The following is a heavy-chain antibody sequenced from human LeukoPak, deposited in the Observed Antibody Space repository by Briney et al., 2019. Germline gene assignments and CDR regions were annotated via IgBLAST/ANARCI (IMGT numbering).Heavy chain of an antibody. D-gene: IGHD2-2*01. CDR1: GFTVSNNY. Sequence: GGSLRLSCVASGFTVSNNYVSWVRQAPGKGLEWVSIIYSGGSTYYADSVKGRFTISRDHSENTLYLQMNSLRAEDTAVYYCARETRPPGFVTSGWFDYWGQGSLVTVSS. V-gene: IGHV3-53*01. J-gene: IGHJ4*02. CDR3: ARETRPPGFVTSGWFDY. CDR2: IYSGGST.